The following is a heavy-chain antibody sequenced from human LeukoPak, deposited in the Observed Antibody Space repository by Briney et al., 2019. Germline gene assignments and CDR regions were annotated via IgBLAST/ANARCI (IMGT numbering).Heavy chain of an antibody. Sequence: SQTLSLTCTVSGGSISSGGYYWSWIRQHPGKGLEWIGYIYYSGSTYYNPSLKSRVTISVDTSKNQFPLKLSSVTAADTAVYYCARDRTSGDSKYFDYWGQGTLVTVSS. CDR2: IYYSGST. CDR3: ARDRTSGDSKYFDY. V-gene: IGHV4-31*03. CDR1: GGSISSGGYY. J-gene: IGHJ4*02. D-gene: IGHD3-22*01.